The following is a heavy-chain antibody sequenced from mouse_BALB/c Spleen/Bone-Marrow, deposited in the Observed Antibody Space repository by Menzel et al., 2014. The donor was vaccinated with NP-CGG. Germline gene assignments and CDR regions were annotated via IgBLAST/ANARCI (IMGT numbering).Heavy chain of an antibody. CDR2: IRNKAYGYTT. CDR1: GFTFTDYY. CDR3: ARDMGGLLFDS. Sequence: EVKVEESGGGLVQPGGSPRLSRATSGFTFTDYYMNWVRQPPGKALEWLAFIRNKAYGYTTEYSASVKGRFTISRDNSQNVLYLQMNTLRAEDSATYYCARDMGGLLFDSWGQGTTLSVSS. D-gene: IGHD1-1*01. J-gene: IGHJ2*01. V-gene: IGHV7-3*02.